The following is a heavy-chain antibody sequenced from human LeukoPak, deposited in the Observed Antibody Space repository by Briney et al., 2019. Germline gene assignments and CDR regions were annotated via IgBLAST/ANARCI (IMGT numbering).Heavy chain of an antibody. V-gene: IGHV4-59*01. CDR3: ARAPRDRGYWGATSCFEYMDA. CDR1: GASFSSYY. D-gene: IGHD2-15*01. CDR2: IFYNGNT. J-gene: IGHJ6*03. Sequence: SETLSLTCTVSGASFSSYYWSWLRQPPGKGLEWIAYIFYNGNTKYNPSLKSRVTISVDTSKTQFSLKVTSVTAADTAVYYCARAPRDRGYWGATSCFEYMDARGRGTTVTISS.